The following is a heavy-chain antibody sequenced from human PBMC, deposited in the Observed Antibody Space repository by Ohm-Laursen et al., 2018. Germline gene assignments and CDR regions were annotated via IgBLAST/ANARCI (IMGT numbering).Heavy chain of an antibody. CDR2: INPNSGGT. D-gene: IGHD2-8*01. Sequence: ATVKISCKASGYSFTGHYMHWVRQAPGQGLEWMGWINPNSGGTNYGQNFQGRVTMTRDTSISTAYMELRSLRSDDTAVYYCARDIEVMEYAPTYWGQGTLVTVSS. J-gene: IGHJ4*02. V-gene: IGHV1-2*02. CDR3: ARDIEVMEYAPTY. CDR1: GYSFTGHY.